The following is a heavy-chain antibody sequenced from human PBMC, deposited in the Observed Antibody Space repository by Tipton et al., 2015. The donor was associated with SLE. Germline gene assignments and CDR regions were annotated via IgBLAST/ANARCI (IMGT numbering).Heavy chain of an antibody. Sequence: TLSLTCAVYGGSFSGYYWSWIRQPPGKGLEWIGEINHSGSTNYNPSLKSRVTISVDTSKNQFSLKLSSVTAADTAVYYCGVGDYGGAFDIWGQGTMVTVSS. CDR1: GGSFSGYY. V-gene: IGHV4-34*01. CDR3: GVGDYGGAFDI. J-gene: IGHJ3*02. D-gene: IGHD4-17*01. CDR2: INHSGST.